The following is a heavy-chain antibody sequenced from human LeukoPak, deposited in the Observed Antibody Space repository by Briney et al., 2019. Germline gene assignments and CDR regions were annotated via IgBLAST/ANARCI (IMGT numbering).Heavy chain of an antibody. Sequence: SETLSLTCTVSGGSISSYYWSWIRQPPGKGLEWIGYIYYSGSTNYNPSLKSRVTISVDTSKNQFSLKLTSVTAADTAVYFCAKTGGFFMGMDVWGQGTTVTVSS. D-gene: IGHD5-12*01. CDR2: IYYSGST. V-gene: IGHV4-59*12. CDR3: AKTGGFFMGMDV. J-gene: IGHJ6*02. CDR1: GGSISSYY.